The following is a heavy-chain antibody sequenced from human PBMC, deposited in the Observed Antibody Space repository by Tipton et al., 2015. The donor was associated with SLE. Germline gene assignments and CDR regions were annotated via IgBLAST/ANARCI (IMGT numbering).Heavy chain of an antibody. CDR1: GGSFSGYY. J-gene: IGHJ6*03. V-gene: IGHV4-34*01. CDR3: ARGHYYYYMDV. Sequence: TLSLTCAVYGGSFSGYYWSWIRQPPGKGLEWIGEINHSGFTNHNPSLKSRVTISVDTSKNQFSLNLSSVTAADTAVYYCARGHYYYYMDVWGKGPRSPSP. CDR2: INHSGFT.